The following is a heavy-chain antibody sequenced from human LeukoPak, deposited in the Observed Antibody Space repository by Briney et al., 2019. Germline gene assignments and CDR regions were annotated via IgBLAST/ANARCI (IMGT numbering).Heavy chain of an antibody. V-gene: IGHV4-59*01. D-gene: IGHD6-19*01. CDR3: ARVGSSGWYFG. CDR1: DGSFSGYY. CDR2: IYYSGST. Sequence: SETLSLTCAVYDGSFSGYYWSWIRQPPGKGLEWIGYIYYSGSTNYNPSLKSRVTISVDTSKNQFSLKLSSVTAADTAVYYCARVGSSGWYFGWGQGTMVTVSS. J-gene: IGHJ3*01.